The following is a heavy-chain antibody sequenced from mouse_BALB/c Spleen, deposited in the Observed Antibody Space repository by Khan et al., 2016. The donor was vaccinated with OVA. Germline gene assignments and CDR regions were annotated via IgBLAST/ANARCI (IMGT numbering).Heavy chain of an antibody. D-gene: IGHD2-14*01. CDR1: GYSITSDYA. J-gene: IGHJ4*01. CDR2: ISSTGST. CDR3: ARSLYYSYGYALDC. V-gene: IGHV3-2*02. Sequence: EVQLVESGPGLVKPSQSLSLTCTVTGYSITSDYAWNWIRQFPENKLEWMGYISSTGSTSYNPSLKSRISFTRDTSKNQFFLQLKSVTTEDTATYYCARSLYYSYGYALDCWGRGTSVTVSS.